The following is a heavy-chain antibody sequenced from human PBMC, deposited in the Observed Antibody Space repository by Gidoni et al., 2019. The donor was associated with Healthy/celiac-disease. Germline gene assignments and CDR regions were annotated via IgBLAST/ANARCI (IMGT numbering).Heavy chain of an antibody. Sequence: QVQLVQSGAEVKKPGSSVKVSCKASGGTFSSYAISWVRQAPGQGLEWMGGIIPSFGTANYAQKFQGRVTITADESTSTAYMELSSLRSEDTAVYYCAPSALFRSSSHSDPFDYWGQGTLVTVSS. J-gene: IGHJ4*02. D-gene: IGHD6-6*01. CDR2: IIPSFGTA. CDR1: GGTFSSYA. V-gene: IGHV1-69*01. CDR3: APSALFRSSSHSDPFDY.